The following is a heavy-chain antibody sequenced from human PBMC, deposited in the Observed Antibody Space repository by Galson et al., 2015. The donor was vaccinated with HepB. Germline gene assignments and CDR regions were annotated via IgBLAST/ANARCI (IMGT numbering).Heavy chain of an antibody. CDR3: ARTYYDFWSGYQFDY. D-gene: IGHD3-3*01. CDR1: GYTFTGYY. Sequence: QSGAEVKKPGESLKISCKASGYTFTGYYMHWVRQAPGQGLEWMGWINPNSGGTNYAQKFQGRVTMTRDTSISTAYMELSRLRSDDTAVYYCARTYYDFWSGYQFDYWGQGTLVTVSS. V-gene: IGHV1-2*02. J-gene: IGHJ4*02. CDR2: INPNSGGT.